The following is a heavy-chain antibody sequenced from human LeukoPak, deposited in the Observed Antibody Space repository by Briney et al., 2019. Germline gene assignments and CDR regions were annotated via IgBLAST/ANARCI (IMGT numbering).Heavy chain of an antibody. CDR2: IYHSGYT. D-gene: IGHD3-9*01. J-gene: IGHJ3*02. Sequence: SETLSLTCSVSGYSISSGDYWGWIRQPPGKGLEWIGSIYHSGYTYYNPSLKSRVTISVDTSKNQFSLKLSSVTAADTAVYYCARAEGYFDWLLLGGAFDIWGQGTMVTVSS. V-gene: IGHV4-38-2*02. CDR1: GYSISSGDY. CDR3: ARAEGYFDWLLLGGAFDI.